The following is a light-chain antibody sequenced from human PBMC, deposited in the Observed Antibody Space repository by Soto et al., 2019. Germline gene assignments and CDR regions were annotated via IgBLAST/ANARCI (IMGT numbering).Light chain of an antibody. J-gene: IGKJ4*01. CDR1: QDISTY. V-gene: IGKV1-27*01. CDR2: AAY. CDR3: QKYDNAPLT. Sequence: DIQMTQAPSSLSASVGDRVTITCRARQDISTYLAWYQQKPGKVPKLLISAAYTLQSGVPPRFSGSGSGTDFTLTISSLQPEDVATYYCQKYDNAPLTFAEGPRWRSN.